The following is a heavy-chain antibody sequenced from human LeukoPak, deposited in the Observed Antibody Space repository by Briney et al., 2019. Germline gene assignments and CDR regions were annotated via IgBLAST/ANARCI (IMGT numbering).Heavy chain of an antibody. V-gene: IGHV4-59*01. CDR3: ARVTGYMIEDYFDY. Sequence: SQTLSLTCTVSGGSISSYYRSWIRQPPGKGLEWIGYIYYSGSTGYNPSLKSRVTISVETSKNQFSLKLSSVTAADTAVYYCARVTGYMIEDYFDYWGQGTLVTVSS. CDR2: IYYSGST. D-gene: IGHD3-22*01. J-gene: IGHJ4*02. CDR1: GGSISSYY.